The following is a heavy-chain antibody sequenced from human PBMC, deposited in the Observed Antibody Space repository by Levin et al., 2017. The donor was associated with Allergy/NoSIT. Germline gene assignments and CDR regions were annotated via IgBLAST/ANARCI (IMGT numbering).Heavy chain of an antibody. V-gene: IGHV1-18*04. D-gene: IGHD4-17*01. Sequence: GASVKVSCKASAYTFTEFGISWVRQAPGQGLEWMGWISGRKGDTKYAQKFQGRVTMTRDISTSTANMELRSLMSDDTAVYYCARGAYGDVSYDYWGQGTLVTVSS. CDR1: AYTFTEFG. CDR2: ISGRKGDT. J-gene: IGHJ4*02. CDR3: ARGAYGDVSYDY.